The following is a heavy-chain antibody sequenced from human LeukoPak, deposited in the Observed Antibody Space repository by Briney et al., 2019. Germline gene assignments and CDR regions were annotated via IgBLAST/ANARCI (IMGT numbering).Heavy chain of an antibody. CDR2: ILFSSSTI. J-gene: IGHJ4*02. CDR1: GFTFSSYG. D-gene: IGHD5-18*01. V-gene: IGHV3-48*01. CDR3: ARDGGYGYEFDY. Sequence: HPGGSLRLSCAASGFTFSSYGMNWVRQAPGKGLEWVSYILFSSSTIYYADSVKGRFTISRDNAKNSLYLQMNTLRVEDTAVYYCARDGGYGYEFDYWGQGTLVTVSS.